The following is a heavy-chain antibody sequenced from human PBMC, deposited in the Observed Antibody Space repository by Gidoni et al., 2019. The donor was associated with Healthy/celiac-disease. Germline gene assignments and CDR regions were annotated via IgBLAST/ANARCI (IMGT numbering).Heavy chain of an antibody. D-gene: IGHD2-15*01. J-gene: IGHJ5*02. Sequence: QVQLVQSGAEVKKPGASVKVSCKASGYTFTSYGISWVRQAPGQGLEWMGWICSYNGNTNYAQKLQGRVTMTTDTSTSTAYMELRSLRSDDTAVYYCARDFMEGYCSGGSCYYNWFDPWGQGTLVTVSS. CDR3: ARDFMEGYCSGGSCYYNWFDP. CDR2: ICSYNGNT. CDR1: GYTFTSYG. V-gene: IGHV1-18*04.